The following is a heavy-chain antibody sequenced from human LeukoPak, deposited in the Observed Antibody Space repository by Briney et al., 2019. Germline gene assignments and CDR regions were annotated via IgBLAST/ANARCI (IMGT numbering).Heavy chain of an antibody. CDR2: ISYDGSNK. J-gene: IGHJ6*02. D-gene: IGHD2-21*02. CDR3: ARVHIVVVTEPYGMDV. Sequence: GGSLRLSCAASGFTFSSYAMHWVRQAPGKGLGWVAVISYDGSNKYYADSVKGRFTISRDNSKNTLYLQTNSLRAEDTAVYYCARVHIVVVTEPYGMDVWGQGTTVTVSS. V-gene: IGHV3-30-3*01. CDR1: GFTFSSYA.